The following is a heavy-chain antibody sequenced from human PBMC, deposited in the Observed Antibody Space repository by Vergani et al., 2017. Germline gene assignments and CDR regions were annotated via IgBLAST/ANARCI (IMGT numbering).Heavy chain of an antibody. Sequence: QVQLVQSGAEVKKPGASVKVSCKASGYTFTSYGISWVRQAPGQGLEWMGWISAYNGNTNYAQKLQGRVTMTTDTSTSTAYMELSSLRAEDTGVYYCARPDCSSTSCALDYWGEGTLVTVSS. D-gene: IGHD2-2*01. J-gene: IGHJ4*02. CDR2: ISAYNGNT. V-gene: IGHV1-18*01. CDR1: GYTFTSYG. CDR3: ARPDCSSTSCALDY.